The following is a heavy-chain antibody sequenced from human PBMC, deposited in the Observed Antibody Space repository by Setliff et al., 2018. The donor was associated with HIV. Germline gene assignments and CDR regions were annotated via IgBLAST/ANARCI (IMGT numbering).Heavy chain of an antibody. V-gene: IGHV4-59*08. Sequence: PSETLSLTCTVSGDSIRGYYWSWTRQPPGKGLEWMGYVFYTGFAAYNPSLKSRLTISVDTSKSQFSLRLTSVTAADTAIYYCARQGSIPGVAITPVDYWGQGALVTVSS. CDR3: ARQGSIPGVAITPVDY. J-gene: IGHJ4*02. D-gene: IGHD5-12*01. CDR2: VFYTGFA. CDR1: GDSIRGYY.